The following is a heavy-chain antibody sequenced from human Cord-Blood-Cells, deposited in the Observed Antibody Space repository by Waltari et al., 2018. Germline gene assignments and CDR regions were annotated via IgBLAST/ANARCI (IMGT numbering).Heavy chain of an antibody. CDR2: INPSSGST. Sequence: QVQTVQSGAEVKKPGASVKVSCKASGYTFTSYYMHWVRQAPGQGLEWMGRINPSSGSTSNAQKFQGRVTMTRDTSTSTFYMELSSLRAEATAVYYWARDRSDTAGAFDIWGQGTMVTVSS. D-gene: IGHD3-3*01. CDR3: ARDRSDTAGAFDI. J-gene: IGHJ3*02. CDR1: GYTFTSYY. V-gene: IGHV1-46*01.